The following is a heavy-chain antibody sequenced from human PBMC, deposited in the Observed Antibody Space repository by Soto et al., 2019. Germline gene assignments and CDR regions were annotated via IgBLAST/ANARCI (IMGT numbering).Heavy chain of an antibody. D-gene: IGHD3-22*01. CDR3: AREPYYYDSSGYYFSHYFDY. CDR2: TYYSGST. J-gene: IGHJ4*02. V-gene: IGHV4-30-4*01. CDR1: GCSISSGDYY. Sequence: PSETLSLTCTVSGCSISSGDYYWSWIRQPPGKGLEWIGYTYYSGSTYYNPSLKSRVTISVDTSKNQFSLKLSSVTAADTAVYYCAREPYYYDSSGYYFSHYFDYWGQGTLVTVSS.